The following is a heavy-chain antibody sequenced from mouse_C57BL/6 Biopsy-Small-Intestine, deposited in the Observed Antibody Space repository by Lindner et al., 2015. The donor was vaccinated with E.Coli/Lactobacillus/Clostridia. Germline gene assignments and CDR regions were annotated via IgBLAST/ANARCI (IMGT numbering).Heavy chain of an antibody. V-gene: IGHV14-2*01. Sequence: SVKVSCKASGYTFADYGINWVRQATGQGLEWIGWTSPYTDIPNSAQKLQGRVTLTTDTSTDTAYLELTSLRSDDTAVYYCARDGLAYGSGTNTWFDSWGQGTLVTVSS. J-gene: IGHJ4*01. CDR1: GYTFADYG. CDR3: ARDGLAYGSGTNTWFDS. CDR2: TSPYTDIP. D-gene: IGHD1-2*01.